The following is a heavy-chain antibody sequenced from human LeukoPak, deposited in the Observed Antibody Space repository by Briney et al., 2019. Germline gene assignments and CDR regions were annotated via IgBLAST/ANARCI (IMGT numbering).Heavy chain of an antibody. CDR1: GGSISSSSYY. Sequence: SETLSLTCTVSGGSISSSSYYWGWIRQPPGKGLEWIGSIYYSGSTYYHPSLKSRVTISVDTSKNRFSLKLSSVTAADTAVYYCARCSLFTIFGVPTPTHWFDPWGQGTLVTVSS. CDR2: IYYSGST. CDR3: ARCSLFTIFGVPTPTHWFDP. D-gene: IGHD3-3*01. V-gene: IGHV4-39*01. J-gene: IGHJ5*02.